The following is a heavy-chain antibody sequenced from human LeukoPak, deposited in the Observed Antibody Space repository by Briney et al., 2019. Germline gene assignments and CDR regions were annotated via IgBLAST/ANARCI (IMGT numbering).Heavy chain of an antibody. Sequence: PGGSLRLSCAASGFTFSSYSMNWVRQAPGKGLEWVSSISSSSSYIYYADSVKGRFTISRDNAKNSLYLQMNSLRAEDTAVYYCAKGKDYYDSSGYYSGAFDIWGQGTMVTVSS. CDR1: GFTFSSYS. CDR3: AKGKDYYDSSGYYSGAFDI. V-gene: IGHV3-21*01. D-gene: IGHD3-22*01. J-gene: IGHJ3*02. CDR2: ISSSSSYI.